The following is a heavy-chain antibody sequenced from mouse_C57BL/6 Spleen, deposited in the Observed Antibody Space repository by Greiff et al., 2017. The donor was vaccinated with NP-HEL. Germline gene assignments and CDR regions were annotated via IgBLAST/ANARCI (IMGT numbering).Heavy chain of an antibody. CDR1: GYTFTSYG. CDR2: IYPRSGNT. V-gene: IGHV1-81*01. J-gene: IGHJ4*01. CDR3: ARRRYDDYAMDY. Sequence: LVESGAELARPGASVKLSCKASGYTFTSYGISWVKQRTGQGLEWIGEIYPRSGNTYYNEKFKGKATLTADKSSSTAYMELRSLTSEDSAVYFCARRRYDDYAMDYWGQGTSVTVSS. D-gene: IGHD2-12*01.